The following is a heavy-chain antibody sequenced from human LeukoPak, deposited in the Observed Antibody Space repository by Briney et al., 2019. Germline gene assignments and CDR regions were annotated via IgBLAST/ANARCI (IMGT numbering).Heavy chain of an antibody. D-gene: IGHD6-13*01. CDR3: ADGVITAAGRSSFDY. CDR1: GGSVSSHY. J-gene: IGHJ4*02. CDR2: TYVSGST. V-gene: IGHV4-59*02. Sequence: PSETLSLTCTVSGGSVSSHYWYWIRQPPGKGLEWIGYTYVSGSTNYNPSLKSRVTISGDTSKNQLSLRLTSVTAADTAVYYCADGVITAAGRSSFDYWGQGTLVTVSS.